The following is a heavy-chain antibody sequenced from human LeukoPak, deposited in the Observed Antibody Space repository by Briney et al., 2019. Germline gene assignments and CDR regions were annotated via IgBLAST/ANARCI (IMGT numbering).Heavy chain of an antibody. D-gene: IGHD6-13*01. CDR2: IHYSGST. CDR3: ARGGRSSWGDAFDI. CDR1: GGSISSYY. Sequence: SETLSLTCTVSGGSISSYYWSWIRQSPGKGLEWIGYIHYSGSTRNNPSLKSRVTMSVDTSKNQLSLKLSSVTAADTALYYCARGGRSSWGDAFDIWGLGTMVTVSS. J-gene: IGHJ3*02. V-gene: IGHV4-59*01.